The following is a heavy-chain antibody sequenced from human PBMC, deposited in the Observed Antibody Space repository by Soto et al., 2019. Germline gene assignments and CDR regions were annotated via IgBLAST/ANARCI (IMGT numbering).Heavy chain of an antibody. CDR3: ARSTAMGIEY. J-gene: IGHJ4*02. V-gene: IGHV4-31*03. CDR2: IYYSGST. D-gene: IGHD5-18*01. Sequence: SETLSLTCTVSGGSISSGGYYWSWIRQHPGKGLEWIGYIYYSGSTYYNPSLKSRVTISVDTSKNQSSLKLSSVTAADTAVYYCARSTAMGIEYWGKGTLVAVPS. CDR1: GGSISSGGYY.